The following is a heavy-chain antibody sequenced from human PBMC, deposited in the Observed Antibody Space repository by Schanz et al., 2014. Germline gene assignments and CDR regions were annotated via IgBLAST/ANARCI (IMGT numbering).Heavy chain of an antibody. J-gene: IGHJ6*02. Sequence: QVQLVESGGGVVQPGNSLRLSCAASGFTFSNYGMHWVRQAPGKGLEWVAVISYDGSDKFYADSVKGRFTISRDNSNNTLSLQMNSLRNEDTAVYYCAKDRGGDYEVSYYYGMDVWGQGTTVTVSS. CDR2: ISYDGSDK. V-gene: IGHV3-30*18. D-gene: IGHD4-17*01. CDR1: GFTFSNYG. CDR3: AKDRGGDYEVSYYYGMDV.